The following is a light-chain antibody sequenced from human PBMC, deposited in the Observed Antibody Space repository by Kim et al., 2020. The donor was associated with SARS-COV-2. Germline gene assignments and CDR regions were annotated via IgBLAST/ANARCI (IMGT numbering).Light chain of an antibody. CDR2: WAS. V-gene: IGKV4-1*01. CDR3: QQHESVPLT. J-gene: IGKJ4*01. Sequence: DIVMTQSPDSLAVSLGERATINCKSSQSVLHSSLAWYQQKAGQPPKLLFYWASTRESGVPDRFSGSGSGTEFTLTISSLQAEDVAVYYCQQHESVPLTFGGGTKVEIK. CDR1: QSVLHSS.